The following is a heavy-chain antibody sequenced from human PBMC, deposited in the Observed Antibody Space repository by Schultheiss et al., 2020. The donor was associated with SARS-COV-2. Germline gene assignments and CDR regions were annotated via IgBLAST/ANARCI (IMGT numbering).Heavy chain of an antibody. J-gene: IGHJ6*02. V-gene: IGHV4-61*08. Sequence: SETLSLTCAVSGGSISSGGYSWSWIRQPPGKGLEWIGYIYYSGSTNYNPSLKSRVTISVDTSKNQFSRKLSSVTAADTAVYYCARGRGVPAAISYYYGMDVWGQGTTVTVAS. CDR1: GGSISSGGYS. CDR3: ARGRGVPAAISYYYGMDV. D-gene: IGHD2-2*01. CDR2: IYYSGST.